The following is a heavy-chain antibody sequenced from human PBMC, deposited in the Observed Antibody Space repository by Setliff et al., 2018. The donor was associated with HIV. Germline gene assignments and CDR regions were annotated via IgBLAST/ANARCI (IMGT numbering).Heavy chain of an antibody. J-gene: IGHJ5*01. D-gene: IGHD3-22*01. CDR2: IGPYNGDI. V-gene: IGHV1-18*01. CDR1: GYIFNAYA. CDR3: ARGPKLMIPTSNWFDS. Sequence: ASVKVSCKPSGYIFNAYAITWVRQAPGQGLEWMGWIGPYNGDINYAQKVQGRVTVTIDTSATTAYMELRSLTPDDTAVYCCARGPKLMIPTSNWFDSWGQGTPVTVSS.